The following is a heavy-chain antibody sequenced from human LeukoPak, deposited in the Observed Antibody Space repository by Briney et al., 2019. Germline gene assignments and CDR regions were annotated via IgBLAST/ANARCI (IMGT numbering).Heavy chain of an antibody. D-gene: IGHD6-19*01. Sequence: KPSETLSLTCAVSGGSISNYYWSWIRQPPGKGLESIGYIYYTGSTTYNPSLKSRVTISVDSSKNQFSLRLSSVTAADTAVYYCARLSTTSGWYSWFDPWGQGTLVTVSS. J-gene: IGHJ5*02. V-gene: IGHV4-59*08. CDR2: IYYTGST. CDR3: ARLSTTSGWYSWFDP. CDR1: GGSISNYY.